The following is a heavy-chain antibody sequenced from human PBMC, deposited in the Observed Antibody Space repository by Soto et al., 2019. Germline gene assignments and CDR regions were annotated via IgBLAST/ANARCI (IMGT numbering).Heavy chain of an antibody. D-gene: IGHD2-2*01. CDR3: ARALYCSSTSCYAYNWFDP. Sequence: PSETLSLTCTVSGGSISSDGYYWSWIRQHPGKGLEWIGYIYYSGSTYYNPSLKSRVTISVDTSKNQFSLKLSSVTAADTAVYYCARALYCSSTSCYAYNWFDPWGQGTLVTVSS. J-gene: IGHJ5*02. CDR1: GGSISSDGYY. V-gene: IGHV4-31*03. CDR2: IYYSGST.